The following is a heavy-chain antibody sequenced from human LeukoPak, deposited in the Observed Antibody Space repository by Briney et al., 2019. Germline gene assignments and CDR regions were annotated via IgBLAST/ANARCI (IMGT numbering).Heavy chain of an antibody. Sequence: PGGSLRLSCAASGFTFSSYGMHWVRQAPGKGLEWVGFIRYDGSNKYYADSVKGRFTISRDNSKNTLYLQMNSLRAEDTAVYYCAKGGLWFGELLPDYWGQGTPVTVSS. V-gene: IGHV3-30*02. CDR3: AKGGLWFGELLPDY. D-gene: IGHD3-10*01. J-gene: IGHJ4*02. CDR1: GFTFSSYG. CDR2: IRYDGSNK.